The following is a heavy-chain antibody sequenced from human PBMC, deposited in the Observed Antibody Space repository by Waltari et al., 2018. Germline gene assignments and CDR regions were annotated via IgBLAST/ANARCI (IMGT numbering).Heavy chain of an antibody. Sequence: QVQLQQWGAGLLKPSETLSLTCAVYGGSFSGYYWSWIRQPPGKGLEWIGEINQSGSTNYSQSLKGRGAIAVDTSKNQVARKLSSVTAADTAVYYCASWAYCSSTSCAPGDPWGQGTLVTVSS. CDR2: INQSGST. D-gene: IGHD2-2*01. V-gene: IGHV4-34*01. CDR1: GGSFSGYY. J-gene: IGHJ5*02. CDR3: ASWAYCSSTSCAPGDP.